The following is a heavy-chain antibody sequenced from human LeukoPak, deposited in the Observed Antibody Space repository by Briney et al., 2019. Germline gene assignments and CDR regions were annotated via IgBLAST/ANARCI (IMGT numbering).Heavy chain of an antibody. Sequence: ASVKVSCKASGYTFTSYGISWVRQAPGQGLEWMGWISAYNGNTNYAQKLQGRVTMTTDTSTSTAYMELRSLRSDDTTVYYCARVSCSTSCPFYYYYMDVWGKGTTVTVSS. D-gene: IGHD2-2*01. CDR1: GYTFTSYG. J-gene: IGHJ6*03. CDR2: ISAYNGNT. CDR3: ARVSCSTSCPFYYYYMDV. V-gene: IGHV1-18*01.